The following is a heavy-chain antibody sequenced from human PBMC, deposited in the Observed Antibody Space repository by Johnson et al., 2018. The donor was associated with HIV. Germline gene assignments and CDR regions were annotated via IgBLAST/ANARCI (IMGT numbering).Heavy chain of an antibody. CDR3: AKDGAKYYYDSSGYRDAFDI. V-gene: IGHV3-30*02. D-gene: IGHD3-22*01. Sequence: QVHLVESGGGVVQPGGSLRLSCAASAFTFSSYAIHWVRQAPGKGLEWVAFIHYDGNNKYYADSVKGRFTISRDNSKNTLYLQMNSLRAEDTAVYYCAKDGAKYYYDSSGYRDAFDIWGQGTMVTVSS. CDR2: IHYDGNNK. CDR1: AFTFSSYA. J-gene: IGHJ3*02.